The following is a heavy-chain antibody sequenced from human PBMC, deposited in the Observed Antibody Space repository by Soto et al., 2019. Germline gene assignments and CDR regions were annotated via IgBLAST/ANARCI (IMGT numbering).Heavy chain of an antibody. CDR1: GFIFSINA. CDR2: LSYDGNNK. Sequence: QVQLVESGGGVVQPGRSLRLSCAASGFIFSINAMHWVRQAPGKGLEWVAVLSYDGNNKYYADSVKGRFTISRDESKDTLYLQMDSLRPEDTAVYYCAREGRIAVAGSYFYEMDVWGQGTTVTVSS. J-gene: IGHJ6*02. CDR3: AREGRIAVAGSYFYEMDV. D-gene: IGHD6-19*01. V-gene: IGHV3-30-3*01.